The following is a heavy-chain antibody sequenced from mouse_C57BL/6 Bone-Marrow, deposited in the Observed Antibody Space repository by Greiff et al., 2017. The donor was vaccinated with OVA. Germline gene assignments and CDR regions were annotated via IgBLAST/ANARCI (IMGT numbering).Heavy chain of an antibody. Sequence: DVQLQESGPGLAKPSQTLSLTCSVTGYSITSGYYWNWIRQFPGNKLEWMGYISYDGSNNYNPSLKNRISITRDTSKNQFFLKLNSVTTEDTATYYCAREAIRGAMDYWGQGTSVTVSS. CDR3: AREAIRGAMDY. V-gene: IGHV3-6*01. CDR1: GYSITSGYY. J-gene: IGHJ4*01. D-gene: IGHD2-4*01. CDR2: ISYDGSN.